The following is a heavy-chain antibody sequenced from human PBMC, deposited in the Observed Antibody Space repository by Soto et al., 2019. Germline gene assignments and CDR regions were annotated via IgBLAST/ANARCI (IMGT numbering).Heavy chain of an antibody. J-gene: IGHJ4*02. CDR1: GNTFTGYY. Sequence: APVKVSCKASGNTFTGYYMHWGRQAPGQRFEWMGWINPNSGGTNYAQKFQGWVTMTRDTSISTAYMELSRLRSDDTAVYYCARASDIVVVVAASPPDYWGQGTLVTVSS. D-gene: IGHD2-15*01. CDR2: INPNSGGT. CDR3: ARASDIVVVVAASPPDY. V-gene: IGHV1-2*04.